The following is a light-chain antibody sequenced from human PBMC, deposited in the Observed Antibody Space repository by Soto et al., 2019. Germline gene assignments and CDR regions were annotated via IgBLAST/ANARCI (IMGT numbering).Light chain of an antibody. J-gene: IGKJ1*01. CDR3: QQYGNSLWT. CDR1: QSVSSSY. V-gene: IGKV3-20*01. CDR2: GAS. Sequence: EIVLTQSPGTLSLSPGERATLYCRASQSVSSSYLAWYQQKLGQAPRLLIYGASSRATGIPDRFSGSGSGTDFTLTINRLEPEDFAVYYCQQYGNSLWTFGQGTKVDIK.